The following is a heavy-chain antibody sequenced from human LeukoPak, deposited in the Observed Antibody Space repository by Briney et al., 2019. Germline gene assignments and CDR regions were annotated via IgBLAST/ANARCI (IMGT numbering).Heavy chain of an antibody. CDR3: AKGQGAGVLGFLEWLSLDS. V-gene: IGHV3-33*06. CDR2: IWSDGSSK. D-gene: IGHD3-3*01. J-gene: IGHJ4*02. Sequence: GGSLRLSCAASGFTFSSFGMHWVRQAPGKGLEWVAVIWSDGSSKYYADSVKGRFTISRDNSKNTLYLQMNSLRAEDTAVYYCAKGQGAGVLGFLEWLSLDSWGQGTLVTVS. CDR1: GFTFSSFG.